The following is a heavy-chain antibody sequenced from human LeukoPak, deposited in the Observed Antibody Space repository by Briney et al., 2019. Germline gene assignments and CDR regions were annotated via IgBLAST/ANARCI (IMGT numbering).Heavy chain of an antibody. J-gene: IGHJ5*02. Sequence: TSETLSLTCTVSGASINTSNFCWAWIRQSPGKGLESIGNIYYTGRTYSNASLNSRVTISVDTSKNQFSLKLTSVTAADTAVYYCARQGSMTRGGYWLDPWGQGTLVIVSS. CDR2: IYYTGRT. CDR1: GASINTSNFC. D-gene: IGHD3-10*01. V-gene: IGHV4-39*01. CDR3: ARQGSMTRGGYWLDP.